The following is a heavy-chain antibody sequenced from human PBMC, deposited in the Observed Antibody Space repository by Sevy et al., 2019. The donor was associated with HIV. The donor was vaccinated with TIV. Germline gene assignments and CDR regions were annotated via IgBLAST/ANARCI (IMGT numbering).Heavy chain of an antibody. CDR2: IIPILNTV. CDR1: GGIFKSYG. Sequence: ASVKVSCKASGGIFKSYGISWVRQAPGQGLEWMGGIIPILNTVHYAQKFQGRVTITADASTKTAYMELSSLRSEDTAVYYCVRGGGNGWYYFDYWGQETLVTVSS. CDR3: VRGGGNGWYYFDY. D-gene: IGHD6-19*01. J-gene: IGHJ4*02. V-gene: IGHV1-69*13.